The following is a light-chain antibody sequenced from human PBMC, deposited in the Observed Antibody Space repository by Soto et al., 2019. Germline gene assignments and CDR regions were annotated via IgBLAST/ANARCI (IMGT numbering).Light chain of an antibody. CDR1: QSVSSN. CDR2: GAF. CDR3: QQYKNWPPLT. Sequence: EIVMTQSPATLSVSPGERATLSCRASQSVSSNLAWYQQKPGQAPRLLIYGAFTRATDIPARFSGSGSGTEFTLTISSLQSEDFAVYYCQQYKNWPPLTFGGGTKVEIK. J-gene: IGKJ4*01. V-gene: IGKV3-15*01.